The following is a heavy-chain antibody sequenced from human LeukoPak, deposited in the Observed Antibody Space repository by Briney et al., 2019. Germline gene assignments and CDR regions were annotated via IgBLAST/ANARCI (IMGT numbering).Heavy chain of an antibody. Sequence: SETLSLTCTVSGGSISSGGYYWSWIRQHPGKGLEWIGYIYHSGSTYYNPSLKSRVTISVDTSKNQFSLKLSSVTAADTAVYYCASKMYSSGWYGYWGQGTLVTVSS. CDR3: ASKMYSSGWYGY. J-gene: IGHJ4*02. CDR1: GGSISSGGYY. V-gene: IGHV4-31*03. D-gene: IGHD6-19*01. CDR2: IYHSGST.